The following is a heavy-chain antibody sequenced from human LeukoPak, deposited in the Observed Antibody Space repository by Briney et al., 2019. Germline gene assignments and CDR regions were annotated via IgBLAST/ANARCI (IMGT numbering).Heavy chain of an antibody. V-gene: IGHV3-23*01. CDR1: GFTFSSSA. CDR3: AKPPGIAAAGTGRGYYFDY. CDR2: ISDSAGST. J-gene: IGHJ4*02. Sequence: GGSLRFSCAASGFTFSSSAMSWVRQARGKGLEWVSTISDSAGSTYYADSVKGRFTVSRDNSKNTLYLQMNSLRAEDTAVYYCAKPPGIAAAGTGRGYYFDYWGQGTLVTVSS. D-gene: IGHD6-13*01.